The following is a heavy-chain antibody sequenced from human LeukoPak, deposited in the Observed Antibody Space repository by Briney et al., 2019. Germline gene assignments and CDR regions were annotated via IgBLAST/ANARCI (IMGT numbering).Heavy chain of an antibody. Sequence: ASVKVSCKASGGTFSSYAISWVRQAPGQGLEWMGGIIPIFGTANYAQKFQGRVTITADESTSTAYMELRSLRSDDTAVYYCARDVRQTAPRAFDIWGQGTMVTVSS. CDR2: IIPIFGTA. J-gene: IGHJ3*02. CDR1: GGTFSSYA. CDR3: ARDVRQTAPRAFDI. V-gene: IGHV1-69*13.